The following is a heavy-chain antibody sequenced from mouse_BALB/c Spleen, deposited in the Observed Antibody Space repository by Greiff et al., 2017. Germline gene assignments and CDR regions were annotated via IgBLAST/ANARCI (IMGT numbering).Heavy chain of an antibody. CDR1: GFTFSSYT. V-gene: IGHV5-12-2*01. J-gene: IGHJ3*01. D-gene: IGHD1-1*01. CDR3: ARHYYGSSEFAY. Sequence: EVMLVESGGGLVQPGGSLKLSCAASGFTFSSYTMSWVRQTPEKRLEWVAYISNGGGSTYYPDTVKGRFTISRDNAKNTLYLQMSSLKSEDTAMYYCARHYYGSSEFAYWGQGTLVTVSA. CDR2: ISNGGGST.